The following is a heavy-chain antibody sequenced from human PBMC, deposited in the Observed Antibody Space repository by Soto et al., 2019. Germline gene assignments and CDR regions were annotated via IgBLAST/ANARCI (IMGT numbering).Heavy chain of an antibody. Sequence: QVQLVESGGGVVQPGRSLRLSCAASGFTFSSYAMHWVRQAPGKGLEWVAVISYDGSNKYYADSVKGRFTISRDNSKNTLYLQMNSLRAEDTAVYYCASDQECRRTSCYGARGLGPYNWLHPWGQGTLVTVSS. V-gene: IGHV3-30-3*01. J-gene: IGHJ5*02. CDR2: ISYDGSNK. CDR3: ASDQECRRTSCYGARGLGPYNWLHP. D-gene: IGHD2-2*01. CDR1: GFTFSSYA.